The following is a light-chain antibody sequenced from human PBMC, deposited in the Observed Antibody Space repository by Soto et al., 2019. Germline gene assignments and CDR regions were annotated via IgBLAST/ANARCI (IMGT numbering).Light chain of an antibody. V-gene: IGKV1-39*01. CDR1: QGISNY. J-gene: IGKJ1*01. Sequence: IQLPQAPSSRTASVGDRVTISCRASQGISNYLAWYQQKPGKAPNLLIYAASGLQSGVPSRFSASGSGTDFTLNITSLQPEDFSTYFCQQSFSPPRTFGQGTKVDIK. CDR2: AAS. CDR3: QQSFSPPRT.